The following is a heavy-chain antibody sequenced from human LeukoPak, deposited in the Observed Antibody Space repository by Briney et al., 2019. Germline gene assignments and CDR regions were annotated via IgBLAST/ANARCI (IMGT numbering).Heavy chain of an antibody. D-gene: IGHD6-19*01. CDR1: GYPFSGSD. V-gene: IGHV3-30*18. CDR2: VSHEGSRK. Sequence: GGSLRLACAASGYPFSGSDIHWVRQAPGKGLGWVAFVSHEGSRKFYAESVKGRFGISRDNSKSTTYLQMNGLRADDTAVYYCAKTTGGWPRFFDHWGQGTLVAVSS. J-gene: IGHJ4*02. CDR3: AKTTGGWPRFFDH.